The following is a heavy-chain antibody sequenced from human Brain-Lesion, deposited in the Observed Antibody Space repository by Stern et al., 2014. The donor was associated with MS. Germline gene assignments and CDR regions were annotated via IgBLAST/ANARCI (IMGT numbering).Heavy chain of an antibody. J-gene: IGHJ5*02. CDR3: AGEEDIRYCSGGSCTGNWFDP. CDR2: IYYSGNT. Sequence: VQLEESGPGLVKPSETLSLTCTVVGGSVSSTSYAWAWIRQPPGKGLEWIGTIYYSGNTYYSPSLKSRLTISLDTSKNPLSLQLGFVTAADTAVYYCAGEEDIRYCSGGSCTGNWFDPWGQGNLVTVSS. D-gene: IGHD2-15*01. CDR1: GGSVSSTSYA. V-gene: IGHV4-39*01.